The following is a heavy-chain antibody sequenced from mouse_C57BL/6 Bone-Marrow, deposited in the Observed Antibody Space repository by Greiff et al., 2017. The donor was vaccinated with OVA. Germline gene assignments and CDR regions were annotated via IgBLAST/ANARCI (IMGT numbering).Heavy chain of an antibody. CDR2: INPYNGGT. J-gene: IGHJ1*03. CDR1: GYTFTDYY. Sequence: EVQLQQSGPVLVKPGASVKMSCKASGYTFTDYYMNWVKQSHGKSLEWIGVINPYNGGTSYNQKFKGKATLTVDKSSSTAYMEHNSLTSEDAAVYYCARGDEYDVGNFDVWGTGTTVTVSA. V-gene: IGHV1-19*01. D-gene: IGHD2-4*01. CDR3: ARGDEYDVGNFDV.